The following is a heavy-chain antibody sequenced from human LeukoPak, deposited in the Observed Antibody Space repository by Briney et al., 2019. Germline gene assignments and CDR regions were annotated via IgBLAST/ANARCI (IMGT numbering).Heavy chain of an antibody. CDR1: GFTFSSYW. CDR2: INSDGSST. V-gene: IGHV3-74*01. D-gene: IGHD3-22*01. CDR3: ARVGPPYYYDSSGYCIY. Sequence: GGSLRLSCAASGFTFSSYWMHWVRQAPGKGLVWVSRINSDGSSTSYADSVKGRFTISRDNAKNTLYLQMNSLRAEDTAVYYRARVGPPYYYDSSGYCIYWGQGTLVTVSS. J-gene: IGHJ4*02.